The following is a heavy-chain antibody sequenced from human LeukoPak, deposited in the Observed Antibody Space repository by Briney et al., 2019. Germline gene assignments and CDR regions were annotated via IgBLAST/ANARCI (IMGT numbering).Heavy chain of an antibody. Sequence: GGSLRLSCAASGFTVSTNYMSWVRQAPGKGLEWVSTISSGGASYYVDSVKGRFTVSRDTSKNTLYIQMNSLRAEDTAVYYCARARRAAAGHGTDYWGQGTLVTVSS. V-gene: IGHV3-66*01. J-gene: IGHJ4*02. D-gene: IGHD6-13*01. CDR1: GFTVSTNY. CDR2: ISSGGAS. CDR3: ARARRAAAGHGTDY.